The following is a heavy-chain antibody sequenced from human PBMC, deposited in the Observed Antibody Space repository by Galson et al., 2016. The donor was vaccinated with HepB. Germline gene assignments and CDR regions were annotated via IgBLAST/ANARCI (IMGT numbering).Heavy chain of an antibody. J-gene: IGHJ4*02. D-gene: IGHD6-19*01. CDR1: GFTVSSSY. V-gene: IGHV3-53*01. CDR2: IYSGGST. Sequence: SLRLSCAASGFTVSSSYMSWVCQAPGKGLEWVSVIYSGGSTYYADSVKGRFTISRDNSKNTLYLQMNSLKAEDTAVYYCARDGGYSNGWSDWGQGTLVTVSS. CDR3: ARDGGYSNGWSD.